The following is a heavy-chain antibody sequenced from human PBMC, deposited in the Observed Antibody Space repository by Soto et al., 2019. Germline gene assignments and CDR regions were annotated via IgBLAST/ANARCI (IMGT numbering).Heavy chain of an antibody. CDR3: ARDIWCGDYKWFDS. J-gene: IGHJ5*01. V-gene: IGHV3-30*03. Sequence: QVQLVESGGGVVQPGRSLRLSCASSTLTVRFYGIQWVRQAPGKGLEWVAFISNDGGTQFYVDSVKGRFTVSRDNSKNTVDLQMNSLRAEDTALYFCARDIWCGDYKWFDSWGQGTLVTVSS. CDR1: TLTVRFYG. D-gene: IGHD3-3*01. CDR2: ISNDGGTQ.